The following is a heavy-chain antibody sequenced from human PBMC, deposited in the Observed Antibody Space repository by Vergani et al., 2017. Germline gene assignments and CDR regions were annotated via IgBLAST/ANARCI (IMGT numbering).Heavy chain of an antibody. CDR2: IYYSGST. D-gene: IGHD4-23*01. Sequence: QVQLQESGPGLVKPSETLSLICTVSGGSISSSSYYWGWIRQPPGKGLEWIGSIYYSGSTYYNPSLKSRVTISVDTSKNQFSLKLSSVTAADTAVYYCARYYYGGNSGRAFDIWGQGTMVTVSS. CDR1: GGSISSSSYY. CDR3: ARYYYGGNSGRAFDI. V-gene: IGHV4-39*01. J-gene: IGHJ3*02.